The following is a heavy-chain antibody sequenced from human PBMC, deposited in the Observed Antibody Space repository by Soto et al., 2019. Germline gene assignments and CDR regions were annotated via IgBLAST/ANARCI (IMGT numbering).Heavy chain of an antibody. V-gene: IGHV4-34*01. J-gene: IGHJ4*02. CDR2: INHGGTT. CDR1: GESFSGHY. Sequence: KASETLSLTCAVYGESFSGHYWSWIRQPPGKGLEWIGEINHGGTTHLNPSLKSRVSISVDTSKNQVSLKLTSVTATDTAIYYCARGGIPDFFDYWGQGTLVTVSS. CDR3: ARGGIPDFFDY.